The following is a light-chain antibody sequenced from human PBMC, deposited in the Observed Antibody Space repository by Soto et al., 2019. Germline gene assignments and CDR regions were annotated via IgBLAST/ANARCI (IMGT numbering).Light chain of an antibody. V-gene: IGKV3-20*01. CDR2: GAS. J-gene: IGKJ4*01. CDR3: QQYGSSPLT. Sequence: EIVLTQSPDTLSLSSGERATLSCRASQRISNYYLAWYHQKPGQAPRLLIYGASSRATGVPDRFSGSGSGTDFTLTISRLEPEDFAVYYCQQYGSSPLTFGGGTKVENK. CDR1: QRISNYY.